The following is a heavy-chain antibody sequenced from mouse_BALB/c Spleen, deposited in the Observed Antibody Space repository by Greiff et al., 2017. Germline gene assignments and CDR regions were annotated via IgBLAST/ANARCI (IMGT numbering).Heavy chain of an antibody. CDR3: AREVRKGYYFDY. CDR1: GFTFSSFG. V-gene: IGHV5-17*02. CDR2: ISSGSSTI. J-gene: IGHJ2*01. Sequence: EVHLVESGGGLVQPGGSRKLSCAASGFTFSSFGMHWVRQAPEKGLEWVAYISSGSSTIYYADTVKGRFTISRDNPKNTLFLQMTSLRSEDTAMYYCAREVRKGYYFDYWGQGTTLTVSS. D-gene: IGHD2-14*01.